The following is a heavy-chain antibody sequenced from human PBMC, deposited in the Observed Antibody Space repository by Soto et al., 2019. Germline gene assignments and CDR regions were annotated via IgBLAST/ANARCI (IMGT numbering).Heavy chain of an antibody. CDR3: ARDGLGYCSSTRCFGFDP. CDR1: GGSISSGDYY. CDR2: IYYSGST. V-gene: IGHV4-30-4*01. Sequence: SETLSLTCTVSGGSISSGDYYWSWIRQPPGKGLEWIGNIYYSGSTYYNPSLKSRVTISVDTSKNQFSLKLSSVTAADTAVYYCARDGLGYCSSTRCFGFDPWGQGTLVTVSS. D-gene: IGHD2-2*01. J-gene: IGHJ5*02.